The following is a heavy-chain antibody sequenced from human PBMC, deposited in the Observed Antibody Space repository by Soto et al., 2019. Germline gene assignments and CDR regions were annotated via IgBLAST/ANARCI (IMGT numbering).Heavy chain of an antibody. CDR1: GYTFTSYA. CDR3: ARDPPDSTLGGYYYYYGMDV. Sequence: EASVKVSCKASGYTFTSYAMHWVRQAPGQRLEWMGWINAGNGNTKYSQKFQGRVTITRDTSASTAYMELSSLRSEDTAVYYCARDPPDSTLGGYYYYYGMDVWGQGTTVTVSS. J-gene: IGHJ6*02. CDR2: INAGNGNT. V-gene: IGHV1-3*01. D-gene: IGHD1-26*01.